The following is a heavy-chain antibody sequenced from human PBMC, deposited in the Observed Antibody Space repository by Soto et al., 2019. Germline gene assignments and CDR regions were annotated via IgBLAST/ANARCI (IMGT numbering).Heavy chain of an antibody. CDR3: ARVRNSGSFLYYYYGMDV. CDR1: GGSISSGDYH. V-gene: IGHV4-34*01. D-gene: IGHD1-26*01. Sequence: PSETLSLISAVSGGSISSGDYHWSWIRQPPGKGLEWIGEINHSGSTNYNPSLKSRVTISVDTSKNQFSLKLSSVTAADTAVYYCARVRNSGSFLYYYYGMDVWGQGTTVTVSS. CDR2: INHSGST. J-gene: IGHJ6*02.